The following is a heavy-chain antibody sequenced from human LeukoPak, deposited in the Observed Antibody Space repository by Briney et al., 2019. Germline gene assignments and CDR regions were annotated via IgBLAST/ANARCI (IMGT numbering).Heavy chain of an antibody. V-gene: IGHV1-2*02. J-gene: IGHJ4*02. CDR2: INPNSGGT. CDR3: ARESDTMVRRFDY. Sequence: GASVKVSCKASVYTFTGYYMHWARQAPGQGLEWMGWINPNSGGTNYAQKFQGRVTMTRDTSISTAYMELSRLRSDDTAVYYCARESDTMVRRFDYWGQGTLVTVSS. D-gene: IGHD3-10*01. CDR1: VYTFTGYY.